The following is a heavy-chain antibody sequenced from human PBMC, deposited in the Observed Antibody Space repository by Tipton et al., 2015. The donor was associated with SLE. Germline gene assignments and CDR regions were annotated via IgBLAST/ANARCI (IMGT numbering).Heavy chain of an antibody. CDR2: IYYSGNT. CDR1: GGSISSSSYY. Sequence: TLSLTCTVSGGSISSSSYYWGWIRQPPGKGLEWIGFIYYSGNTYYKSSLKSRVTISIDTSKNQFSLKLSSATAADTAVYYCARDRGIIDYWGQGTLVTVS. V-gene: IGHV4-30-4*08. D-gene: IGHD3-10*01. J-gene: IGHJ4*02. CDR3: ARDRGIIDY.